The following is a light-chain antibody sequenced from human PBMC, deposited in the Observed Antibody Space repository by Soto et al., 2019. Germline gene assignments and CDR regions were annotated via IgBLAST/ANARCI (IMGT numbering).Light chain of an antibody. CDR2: AAS. J-gene: IGKJ2*01. CDR1: QAIRKD. Sequence: IQMTQSPASLSASVGDRVTISCRASQAIRKDLGWYQQKPGKAPKLLIYAASTLQSGVPSRFSGSGSGTHFTLTNSSLQPEDFATYYCLQDHTFPRTFGQGTKLDLK. V-gene: IGKV1-6*01. CDR3: LQDHTFPRT.